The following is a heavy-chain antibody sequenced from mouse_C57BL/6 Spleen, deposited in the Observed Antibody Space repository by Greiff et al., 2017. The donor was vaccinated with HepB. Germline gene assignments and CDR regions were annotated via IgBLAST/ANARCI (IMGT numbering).Heavy chain of an antibody. D-gene: IGHD2-5*01. CDR2: IRSKSNNYAT. Sequence: EVKLMESGGGLVQPKGSLKLSCAASGFSFNTYAMNWVRQAPGKGLEWVARIRSKSNNYATYYADSVKDRFTISRDDSESMLYLQMNNLKTEDTAMYYSGRHDSNYAMDYWGQGTSVTVSS. V-gene: IGHV10-1*01. CDR1: GFSFNTYA. CDR3: GRHDSNYAMDY. J-gene: IGHJ4*01.